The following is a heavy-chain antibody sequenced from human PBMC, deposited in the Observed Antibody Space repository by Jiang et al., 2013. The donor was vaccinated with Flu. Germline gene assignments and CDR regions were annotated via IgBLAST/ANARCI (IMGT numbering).Heavy chain of an antibody. J-gene: IGHJ4*02. CDR1: GGSVSSGSYY. V-gene: IGHV4-61*01. CDR2: IYYSGST. Sequence: SLTCTVSGGSVSSGSYYWSWIRQPPGKGLEWIGYIYYSGSTNYNPSLKSRVTISVDTSKNQFSLKLSSVTAADTAVYYCARAVRYFDYCYFDYWGQGTLVTVSS. D-gene: IGHD3-9*01. CDR3: ARAVRYFDYCYFDY.